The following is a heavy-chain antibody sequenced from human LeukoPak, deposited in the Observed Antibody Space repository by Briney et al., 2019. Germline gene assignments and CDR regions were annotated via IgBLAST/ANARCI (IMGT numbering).Heavy chain of an antibody. J-gene: IGHJ4*02. CDR3: ARDPTNTSGRYAYFDY. CDR2: ISAYNGDT. CDR1: GYTFTHHG. Sequence: ASVKVSCKASGYTFTHHGITWVRQARGQGLEWMGWISAYNGDTHYAQNFQGRVTLTTDTSTNTAYMEVRSLRSDDPAVYYCARDPTNTSGRYAYFDYWGQGTLVTVSS. D-gene: IGHD6-19*01. V-gene: IGHV1-18*01.